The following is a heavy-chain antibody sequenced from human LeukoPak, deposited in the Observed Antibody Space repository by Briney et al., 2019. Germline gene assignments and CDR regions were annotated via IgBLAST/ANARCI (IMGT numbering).Heavy chain of an antibody. Sequence: QPGGSLRLSCAASGFTFSDSAMHWVRQASGKGLEWVGRIRSKANNYATAYGASVKGRFTISRDDSKNTAYLQMNSLKTEDTAAYYCTSLTTVTSLSAFDIWGQGTMVTVSS. J-gene: IGHJ3*02. CDR2: IRSKANNYAT. CDR1: GFTFSDSA. D-gene: IGHD4-17*01. V-gene: IGHV3-73*01. CDR3: TSLTTVTSLSAFDI.